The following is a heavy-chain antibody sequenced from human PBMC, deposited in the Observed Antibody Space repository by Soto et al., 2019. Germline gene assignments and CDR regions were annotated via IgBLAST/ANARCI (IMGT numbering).Heavy chain of an antibody. CDR1: GGSFSGYY. V-gene: IGHV4-34*01. CDR2: INHSGST. J-gene: IGHJ4*02. D-gene: IGHD3-3*01. Sequence: TLSLTCAVYGGSFSGYYWSWIRQPPGKGLEWIGEINHSGSTNYNPSLKSRVTISVDTSKNQFSLKLSSVTAADTAVYYCARATIVGRTIFGVVTVLFDYWGQGTLVTVSS. CDR3: ARATIVGRTIFGVVTVLFDY.